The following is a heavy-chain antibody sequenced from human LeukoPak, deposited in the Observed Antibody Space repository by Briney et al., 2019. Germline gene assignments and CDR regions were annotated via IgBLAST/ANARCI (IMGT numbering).Heavy chain of an antibody. Sequence: SETLSLTCAVSGGSIRSSNWWCWVRQPRGRGLEWIGEIYHSGSTNYNSSLKSRVTISVDKSKNQFSLKLSSVTAADTAVYYCARDAVEGGYWGQGTLVTVSS. CDR1: GGSIRSSNW. CDR3: ARDAVEGGY. J-gene: IGHJ4*02. D-gene: IGHD2-21*01. V-gene: IGHV4-4*02. CDR2: IYHSGST.